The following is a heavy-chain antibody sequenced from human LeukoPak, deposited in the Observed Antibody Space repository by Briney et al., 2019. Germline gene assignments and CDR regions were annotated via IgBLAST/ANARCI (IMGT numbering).Heavy chain of an antibody. CDR2: IHYSGST. Sequence: SETLSLPCTVSGVSISTFYWSWIRQPPGKGLEWIEYIHYSGSTNYNPSLKSRVTISLDTSKNQFSLKLSSVTAADTAVYYCARHPTGDVFDIWGQGTLVTVSS. D-gene: IGHD7-27*01. CDR1: GVSISTFY. CDR3: ARHPTGDVFDI. J-gene: IGHJ3*02. V-gene: IGHV4-59*08.